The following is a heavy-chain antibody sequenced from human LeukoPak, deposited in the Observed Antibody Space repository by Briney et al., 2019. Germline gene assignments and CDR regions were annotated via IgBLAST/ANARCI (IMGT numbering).Heavy chain of an antibody. CDR1: GFTFDDYA. CDR3: AKSQGGSLLDMDV. Sequence: GGSLRLSCAASGFTFDDYAMHWVRQVPGKGLEWVSGLSWNSGSIGYADSVKGRFTISRDNAKNSLYLQMNSLRAEDTALYYCAKSQGGSLLDMDVWGKGTTVTISS. V-gene: IGHV3-9*01. J-gene: IGHJ6*03. D-gene: IGHD1-26*01. CDR2: LSWNSGSI.